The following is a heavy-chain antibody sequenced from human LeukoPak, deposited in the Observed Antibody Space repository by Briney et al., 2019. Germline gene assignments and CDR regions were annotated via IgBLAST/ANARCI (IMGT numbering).Heavy chain of an antibody. Sequence: ASVKVSCKASGYTFTGYYMHWVRQAPGQGLEWMGWISAYNGNTSYAQKLRGRVTMTTDTSTSTAYMELRSLRSDDTAVYYCARERSTVLCLDIWGQGTMVTVSS. D-gene: IGHD2-2*01. CDR2: ISAYNGNT. CDR1: GYTFTGYY. J-gene: IGHJ3*02. CDR3: ARERSTVLCLDI. V-gene: IGHV1-18*04.